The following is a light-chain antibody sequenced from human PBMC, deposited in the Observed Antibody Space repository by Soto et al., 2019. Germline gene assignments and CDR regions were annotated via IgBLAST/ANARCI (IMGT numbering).Light chain of an antibody. CDR1: QSVNSN. Sequence: EIVLTQSPATLSVSPGERATLSCRASQSVNSNLAWYQQKPGQAPRLLIYGASTRATGIPARFSGSGSGTEFTLSISGLQSEDVAVYYCQQYNNWPPWTFGQGTKVEIK. CDR3: QQYNNWPPWT. V-gene: IGKV3-15*01. CDR2: GAS. J-gene: IGKJ1*01.